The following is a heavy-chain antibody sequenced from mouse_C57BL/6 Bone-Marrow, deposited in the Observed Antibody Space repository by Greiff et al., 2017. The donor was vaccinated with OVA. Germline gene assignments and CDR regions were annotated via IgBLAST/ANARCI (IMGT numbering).Heavy chain of an antibody. CDR1: GYTFTDHT. D-gene: IGHD1-1*01. CDR2: IYPRAGST. Sequence: QVQLQQSDAELVKPGASVKISCKVSGYTFTDHTIHWMKQRPEQGLEWIGYIYPRAGSTKYNEQFKGKATLTAEKSSSTAYMQLNSLTSEDSAVDFCARRDYGTLLSMDYWGQGTSVTVSS. J-gene: IGHJ4*01. V-gene: IGHV1-78*01. CDR3: ARRDYGTLLSMDY.